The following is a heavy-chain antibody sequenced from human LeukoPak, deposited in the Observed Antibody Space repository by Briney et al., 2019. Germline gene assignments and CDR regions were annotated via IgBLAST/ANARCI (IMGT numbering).Heavy chain of an antibody. CDR1: GFTFSNYV. Sequence: GGSLRLSCAASGFTFSNYVMSWVRQAPGEGLERVSGFGGSGGRISYADSVKGRFTISRDDSKNTLYLQMDSLRVEDTAVYYCAKLPRYDSSLDYWGQGTLVTVSS. V-gene: IGHV3-23*01. CDR3: AKLPRYDSSLDY. D-gene: IGHD3-22*01. J-gene: IGHJ4*02. CDR2: FGGSGGRI.